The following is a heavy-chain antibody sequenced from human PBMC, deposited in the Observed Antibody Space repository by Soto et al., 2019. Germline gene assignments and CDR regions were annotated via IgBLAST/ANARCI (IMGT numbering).Heavy chain of an antibody. Sequence: PSETLSLTCAVYGGSFSGYYWSWIRQPPGKGLEWIGEINHSGSTNYNPSLKSRVTISVDTSKNQFSLKLSSVTAADTAVYYCARGSRAVAGRDFDYWGQGTLVTVSS. CDR1: GGSFSGYY. J-gene: IGHJ4*02. CDR2: INHSGST. CDR3: ARGSRAVAGRDFDY. V-gene: IGHV4-34*01. D-gene: IGHD6-19*01.